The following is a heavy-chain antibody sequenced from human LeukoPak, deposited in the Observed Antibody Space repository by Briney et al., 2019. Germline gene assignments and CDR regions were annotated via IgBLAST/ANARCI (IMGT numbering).Heavy chain of an antibody. J-gene: IGHJ4*02. CDR3: ATIKRGSTYGYFDF. D-gene: IGHD5-18*01. Sequence: SETLSLTCTVSGATTASHYWTWLRQPPGKELEWIAYMFDTVSTKSNPSLKSRLTLSVDTSKKQLSLRLSSVTAADTAVYYCATIKRGSTYGYFDFWGQGIKVTVSS. CDR1: GATTASHY. V-gene: IGHV4-59*11. CDR2: MFDTVST.